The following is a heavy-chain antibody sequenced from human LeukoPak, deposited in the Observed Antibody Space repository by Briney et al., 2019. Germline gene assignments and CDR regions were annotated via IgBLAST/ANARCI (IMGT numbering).Heavy chain of an antibody. V-gene: IGHV4-59*01. CDR3: TRGDRQLGVGY. D-gene: IGHD1-1*01. J-gene: IGHJ4*02. CDR1: DXSIRNYY. Sequence: PSETLSLTCTVSDXSIRNYYWSWXXQSPGXGLEWIGYIYYSGTTNYNPSLKSRVTISLDTSKNQFSLKLYSVTAADTAVYYCTRGDRQLGVGYWPQGTLVTVSS. CDR2: IYYSGTT.